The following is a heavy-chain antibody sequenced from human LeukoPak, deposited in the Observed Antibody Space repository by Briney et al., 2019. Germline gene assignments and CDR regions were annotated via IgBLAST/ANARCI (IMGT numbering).Heavy chain of an antibody. CDR1: GFTFSHYG. CDR2: ISYDGSNK. Sequence: GRSLRLSCAPSGFTFSHYGMLWVRQAPGKGLEWVAVISYDGSNKYYADSVKGRFTISRDNSKNTLYLQMNSLRAEDTAVYYCAKGSRGWPKNFYDMDVWGQGTTVTVSS. V-gene: IGHV3-30*18. J-gene: IGHJ6*02. D-gene: IGHD6-19*01. CDR3: AKGSRGWPKNFYDMDV.